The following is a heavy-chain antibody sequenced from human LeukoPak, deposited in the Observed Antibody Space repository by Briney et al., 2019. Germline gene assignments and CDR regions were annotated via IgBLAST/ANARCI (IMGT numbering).Heavy chain of an antibody. Sequence: SETLSLTCTVSGGSISNYYWSWIRQPPGKGLEWIGYIYYSGSTNYNPSLKSRVTISVDTSKNQFSLKLSSVTAADTAVYYCARDSTGYSSGWYYYYYMDVWGKGTTVTVSS. D-gene: IGHD6-19*01. J-gene: IGHJ6*03. CDR3: ARDSTGYSSGWYYYYYMDV. CDR2: IYYSGST. CDR1: GGSISNYY. V-gene: IGHV4-59*01.